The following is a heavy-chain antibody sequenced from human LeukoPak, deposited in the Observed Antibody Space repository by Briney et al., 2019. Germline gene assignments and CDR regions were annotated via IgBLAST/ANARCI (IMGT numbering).Heavy chain of an antibody. CDR1: GFTFSNYW. V-gene: IGHV3-21*01. J-gene: IGHJ4*02. Sequence: GGSLRLSCAASGFTFSNYWMTWVRQAPGKGLEWVSYISSTNGYIYYADSVRGRFTISRDNAKNSLSLQMNSLRAEDTAVYYCARGRSTWHLDYWGQGTLVTVSS. CDR2: ISSTNGYI. CDR3: ARGRSTWHLDY. D-gene: IGHD1-26*01.